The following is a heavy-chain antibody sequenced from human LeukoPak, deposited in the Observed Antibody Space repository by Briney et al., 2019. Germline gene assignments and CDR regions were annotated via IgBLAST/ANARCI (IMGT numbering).Heavy chain of an antibody. D-gene: IGHD2-21*02. Sequence: GGSLRLSCAASGFTFSNYWMSWVRQAPGKGLEWVSAISGGRDNTYYADSVKGRFTISRDTSKNTLYLQMNSLRAEDTAVYYCAKGDAYCGGDCYPDWGQGTLVTVSS. CDR3: AKGDAYCGGDCYPD. V-gene: IGHV3-23*01. CDR1: GFTFSNYW. J-gene: IGHJ4*02. CDR2: ISGGRDNT.